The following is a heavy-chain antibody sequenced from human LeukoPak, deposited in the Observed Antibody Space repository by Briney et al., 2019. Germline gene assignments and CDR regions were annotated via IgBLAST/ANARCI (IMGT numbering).Heavy chain of an antibody. CDR2: MNPNSGNT. Sequence: ASVKVSCKASGYTFTSYDINWVRQATGQGLEWMGWMNPNSGNTGYAQKFQGRVTMTRNTSISTAYMELSSLRSEDTAVYYCARNDLDYDFWSGYYSRWFDPWGQGTLVTVSS. D-gene: IGHD3-3*01. CDR1: GYTFTSYD. CDR3: ARNDLDYDFWSGYYSRWFDP. J-gene: IGHJ5*02. V-gene: IGHV1-8*01.